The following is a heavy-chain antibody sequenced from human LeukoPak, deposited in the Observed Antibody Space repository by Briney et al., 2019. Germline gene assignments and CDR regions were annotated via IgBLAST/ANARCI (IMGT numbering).Heavy chain of an antibody. CDR3: ARTSHESVLYWSDP. D-gene: IGHD3-16*01. J-gene: IGHJ5*02. V-gene: IGHV1-18*01. Sequence: SVKVSCKASGYTFTTYGIGWVRQAPGQGLEWMGWISGYNGNTNYAQKFQGRVTMTTDTSTSTAYMELRSLRSDDTAVYYCARTSHESVLYWSDPWGQGTLVNVSS. CDR1: GYTFTTYG. CDR2: ISGYNGNT.